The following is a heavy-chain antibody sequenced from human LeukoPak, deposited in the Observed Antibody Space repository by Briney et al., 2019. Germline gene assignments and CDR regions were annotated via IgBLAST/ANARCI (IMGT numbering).Heavy chain of an antibody. D-gene: IGHD3-22*01. V-gene: IGHV3-43*02. CDR1: GFTFDDYA. CDR2: ISGDGGST. J-gene: IGHJ4*02. CDR3: AKGWDYYDSSGSYFDY. Sequence: GRSLRLSCAASGFTFDDYAMHWVRQAPGKGLEWVSLISGDGGSTYYADSVKGRFTISRDNSKNSLYLQMNSLRTEDTALYYCAKGWDYYDSSGSYFDYWGQGTLGTVSS.